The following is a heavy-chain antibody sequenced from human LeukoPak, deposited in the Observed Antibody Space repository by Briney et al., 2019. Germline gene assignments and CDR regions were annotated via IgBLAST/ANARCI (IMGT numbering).Heavy chain of an antibody. D-gene: IGHD3-3*01. V-gene: IGHV3-23*01. CDR3: ASDFWSGYYTPMGVNY. Sequence: PGGSLRLSCTASEFTFRSFAMSWVRQAPGKGLEWVSSTSDSGTSTYYADSVKGRFTISRDNSKNMLYLQMNSLRADDTAVYYCASDFWSGYYTPMGVNYWGQGTLVTVSS. CDR2: TSDSGTST. CDR1: EFTFRSFA. J-gene: IGHJ4*02.